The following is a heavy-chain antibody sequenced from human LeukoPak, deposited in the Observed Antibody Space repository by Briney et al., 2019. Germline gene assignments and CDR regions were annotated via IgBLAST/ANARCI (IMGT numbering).Heavy chain of an antibody. J-gene: IGHJ4*02. Sequence: PSETLPLTCAVYGGSFSGYYWSWIRQPPGKGLEWIGEINHSGSTNYNPSLKSRVTISVDTSKNQFSLKLSSVTAADTAVYYCARGRSATTVTPPYYFDYWGQGTLVTVSS. D-gene: IGHD4-17*01. CDR3: ARGRSATTVTPPYYFDY. CDR1: GGSFSGYY. V-gene: IGHV4-34*01. CDR2: INHSGST.